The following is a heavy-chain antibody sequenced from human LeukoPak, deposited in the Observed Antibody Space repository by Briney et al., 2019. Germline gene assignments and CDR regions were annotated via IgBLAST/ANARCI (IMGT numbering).Heavy chain of an antibody. D-gene: IGHD3-10*02. J-gene: IGHJ6*04. CDR1: GFTFSSYE. V-gene: IGHV3-48*03. Sequence: GGSLRLSCAASGFTFSSYEMNWVRQAPGKGLEWVSYISSSGSTIYYADSVKGRFTISRDNAKNSLYLQMNSLRAEDTADCAEFGITMIGGVWGKGATVTISS. CDR3: FGITMIGGV. CDR2: ISSSGSTI.